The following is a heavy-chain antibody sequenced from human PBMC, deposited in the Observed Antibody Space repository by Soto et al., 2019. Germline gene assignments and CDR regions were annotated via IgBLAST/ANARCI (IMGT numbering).Heavy chain of an antibody. V-gene: IGHV1-69*02. CDR1: GGTFRTYT. D-gene: IGHD3-10*01. Sequence: QVQLVQSGAEVKRPGSSVKVSCQTSGGTFRTYTINWVRQAPGLGLEWMGRVNPILSMSNYAQKFQGRVTMTADKSTSTAYMELRSLRSEDTAFYYCATSYGSGYRAFDYWGQGALVTVSS. CDR2: VNPILSMS. J-gene: IGHJ4*02. CDR3: ATSYGSGYRAFDY.